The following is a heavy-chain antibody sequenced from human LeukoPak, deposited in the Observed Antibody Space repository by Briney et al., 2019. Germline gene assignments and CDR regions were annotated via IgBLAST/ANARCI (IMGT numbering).Heavy chain of an antibody. CDR2: ISYDGSNK. Sequence: PGRSLRLSCAASGFTFSTYGMHWVRQAPGKGLEWVAVISYDGSNKYYADSVKGRFTISRDNSKNTLYLQMNSLKTEDTAVYYCTRGPIQLWLHNGMDVWGQGTTVTVSS. CDR1: GFTFSTYG. J-gene: IGHJ6*02. V-gene: IGHV3-30*03. D-gene: IGHD5-18*01. CDR3: TRGPIQLWLHNGMDV.